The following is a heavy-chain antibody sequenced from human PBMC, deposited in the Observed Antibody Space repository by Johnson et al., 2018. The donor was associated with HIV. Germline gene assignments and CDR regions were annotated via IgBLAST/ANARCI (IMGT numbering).Heavy chain of an antibody. CDR1: GFTFSSYG. V-gene: IGHV3-30*02. D-gene: IGHD1-7*01. CDR2: TRFDGNNK. J-gene: IGHJ3*02. CDR3: ARGGTESVGYHPAAHFLSAFDI. Sequence: QVQLVESGGGVVQPGGSLRLSCAASGFTFSSYGMHWVRQAPGKGLEWVAFTRFDGNNKYYADSVKGRFTISRDNSKNTLYLQMNSLRAEDTAVYYCARGGTESVGYHPAAHFLSAFDIWGQGTMVTVSS.